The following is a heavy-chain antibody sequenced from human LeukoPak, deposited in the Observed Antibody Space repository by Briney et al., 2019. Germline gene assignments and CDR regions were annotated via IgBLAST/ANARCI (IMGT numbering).Heavy chain of an antibody. CDR1: GGTFSTYT. V-gene: IGHV1-69*02. CDR3: ARVPPDYGDNFYYGMDV. Sequence: GASVKVSCKASGGTFSTYTISWVRQAPGQGLEWMGRIIPSVGITNYAHKFQGRVTLTADKSTGTAYMELSRPTSEDTAVYYCARVPPDYGDNFYYGMDVWGQGTTITVSS. CDR2: IIPSVGIT. D-gene: IGHD4-17*01. J-gene: IGHJ6*02.